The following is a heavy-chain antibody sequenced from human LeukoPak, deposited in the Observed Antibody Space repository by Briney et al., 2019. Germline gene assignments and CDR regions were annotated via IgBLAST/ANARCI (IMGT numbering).Heavy chain of an antibody. CDR1: GFTFSSYS. V-gene: IGHV3-30*03. J-gene: IGHJ4*02. Sequence: PGGSLRLSCAASGFTFSSYSMNWVRQAPGKGLEWVAVISYDGSNKYYADSVKGRFTISRDNSKNTLYLQMNSLRAEDTAVYYCARDYGDSSGYYYGYFDYWGQGTLVTVSS. D-gene: IGHD3-22*01. CDR3: ARDYGDSSGYYYGYFDY. CDR2: ISYDGSNK.